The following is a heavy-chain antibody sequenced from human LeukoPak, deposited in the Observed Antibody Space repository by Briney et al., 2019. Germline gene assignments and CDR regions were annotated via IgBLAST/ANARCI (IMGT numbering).Heavy chain of an antibody. CDR1: GYSFTSYW. CDR2: IYPGDSDT. CDR3: ARHQCLGGGSCYGFHP. D-gene: IGHD2-15*01. V-gene: IGHV5-51*01. J-gene: IGHJ5*02. Sequence: GESLKISCKGSGYSFTSYWIGWVRQMPGKGLEWMGIIYPGDSDTRYSPFFQGQVTITAEKSISTAYRQWSSLKASDTAMYYCARHQCLGGGSCYGFHPWGQGTLVTVSS.